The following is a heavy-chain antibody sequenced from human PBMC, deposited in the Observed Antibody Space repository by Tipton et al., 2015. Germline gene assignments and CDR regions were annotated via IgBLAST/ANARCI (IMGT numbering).Heavy chain of an antibody. CDR1: GGSFTGYY. J-gene: IGHJ6*02. CDR3: ARDLEHGMDV. D-gene: IGHD5-24*01. Sequence: TLSLTCDVYGGSFTGYYGTWIRQPPGKGLEWIGYIYYSGSTNYNPSLKSRVTISVDTSKNQFSLKLSSVTAADTAVYYCARDLEHGMDVWGQGTTVTVSS. V-gene: IGHV4-59*01. CDR2: IYYSGST.